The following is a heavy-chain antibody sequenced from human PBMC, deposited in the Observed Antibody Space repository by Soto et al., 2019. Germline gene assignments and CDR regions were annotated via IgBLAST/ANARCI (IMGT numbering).Heavy chain of an antibody. CDR3: AKEVWSGPMDV. D-gene: IGHD3-3*01. CDR1: GFTFSSYG. V-gene: IGHV3-30*18. Sequence: QVQLVESGGCVVQPGRSLRLSCAASGFTFSSYGMHWVRQAPGKGLEWVAVISYDGSNKNYEDSVKGRFTISRDNSKNTQYLQMNSLRAEDTAVYYCAKEVWSGPMDVWGQGTTVTVSS. J-gene: IGHJ6*02. CDR2: ISYDGSNK.